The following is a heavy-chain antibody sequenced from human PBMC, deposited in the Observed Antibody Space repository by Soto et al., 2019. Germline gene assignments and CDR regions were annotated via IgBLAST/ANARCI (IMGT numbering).Heavy chain of an antibody. D-gene: IGHD6-6*01. CDR2: ISAYNGNT. Sequence: ASVKVSCKASGYTFTSYGISWVRQAPGQGLEWMGWISAYNGNTNYAQKLQGRVTMTTDTSTSTAYMELRSLRSDDTAVYYCATNHRGIAARLSYYYGMDVWGQGTTVTVSS. CDR3: ATNHRGIAARLSYYYGMDV. V-gene: IGHV1-18*01. J-gene: IGHJ6*02. CDR1: GYTFTSYG.